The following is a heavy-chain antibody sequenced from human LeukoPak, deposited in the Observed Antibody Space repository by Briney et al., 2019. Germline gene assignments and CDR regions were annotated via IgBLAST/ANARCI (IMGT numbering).Heavy chain of an antibody. D-gene: IGHD5-18*01. Sequence: PSETLSLTCTVSGGSISGQYWSWIRQPAGKGLEWIGRIYTSGSTNYNPSLKSRVTMSVDTPKNQFSLKLSSVTAADTAVYYCARTTEGGYSYGYFYYYYMDVWGKGTTVTISS. CDR2: IYTSGST. V-gene: IGHV4-4*07. CDR1: GGSISGQY. CDR3: ARTTEGGYSYGYFYYYYMDV. J-gene: IGHJ6*03.